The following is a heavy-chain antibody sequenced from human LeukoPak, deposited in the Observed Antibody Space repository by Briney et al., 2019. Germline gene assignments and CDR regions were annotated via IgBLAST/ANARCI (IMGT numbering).Heavy chain of an antibody. Sequence: SETLSLTCTVSGGSISSGDYYWSWIRQPPGKGLEWIGYIYYSGSTYYNPSLKSRVTISVDTSKNQFSLKLSSVTAADTAVYCCARDSRLLPWYFDYWGQGTLVTVSS. CDR3: ARDSRLLPWYFDY. V-gene: IGHV4-30-4*01. J-gene: IGHJ4*02. D-gene: IGHD3-22*01. CDR1: GGSISSGDYY. CDR2: IYYSGST.